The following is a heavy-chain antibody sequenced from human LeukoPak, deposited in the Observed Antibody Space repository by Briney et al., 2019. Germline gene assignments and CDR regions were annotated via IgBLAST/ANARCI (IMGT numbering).Heavy chain of an antibody. V-gene: IGHV3-20*01. CDR3: ARLTLAAADHDAFDI. CDR1: GFDFDDYG. CDR2: ISWNGVTT. J-gene: IGHJ3*02. D-gene: IGHD6-19*01. Sequence: PGGSLRLSCAASGFDFDDYGMNWVRQVPGKGLEWVSGISWNGVTTTYADSLKGRFTISRDNANNSLYLQMNSLRAEDTAIYHCARLTLAAADHDAFDIWGQGTMVTVSS.